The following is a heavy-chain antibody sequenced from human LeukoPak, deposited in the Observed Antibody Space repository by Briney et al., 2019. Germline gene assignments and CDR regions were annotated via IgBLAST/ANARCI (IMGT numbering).Heavy chain of an antibody. CDR3: ARLNMISEFDP. V-gene: IGHV3-48*03. D-gene: IGHD3-22*01. CDR1: GFTFSSYE. Sequence: GGSLRLSCAASGFTFSSYEMNWVRQAPGKGLEWASYISSSGSTIYYADSVKGRFTISRDNAKNSLYLQMNSLRAEDTAVYYCARLNMISEFDPWGQGTLVTVSS. J-gene: IGHJ5*02. CDR2: ISSSGSTI.